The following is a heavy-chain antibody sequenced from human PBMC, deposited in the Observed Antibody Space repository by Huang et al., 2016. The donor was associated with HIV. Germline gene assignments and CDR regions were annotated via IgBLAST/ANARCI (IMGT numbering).Heavy chain of an antibody. CDR3: ARDPKYHSFPYFRQRRGIEI. Sequence: QIRLVQSGAEVKKPGASVRVSCQASGYAFSDYGFSWVRQAPGQGPEWGGVISASNGETNYGQRFQGRVTWTTDTSTTTVYMDLRSLRSDDTAVYYCARDPKYHSFPYFRQRRGIEIWGQGTVVTVSS. J-gene: IGHJ3*02. D-gene: IGHD3-16*01. V-gene: IGHV1-18*04. CDR1: GYAFSDYG. CDR2: ISASNGET.